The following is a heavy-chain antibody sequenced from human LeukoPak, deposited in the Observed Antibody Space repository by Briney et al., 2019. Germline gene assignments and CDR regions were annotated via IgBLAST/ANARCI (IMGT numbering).Heavy chain of an antibody. J-gene: IGHJ6*02. CDR3: ARFGIFNDMDV. CDR1: GGPISCYY. Sequence: SETLSLPCTVSGGPISCYYWTWTRQPPAKALEWIGQIHYSGKADYNPALRSRITISVDTSKNRMFLKLSSVTAADTAVYYCARFGIFNDMDVWGRGTTVTVSS. V-gene: IGHV4-59*01. D-gene: IGHD3-16*01. CDR2: IHYSGKA.